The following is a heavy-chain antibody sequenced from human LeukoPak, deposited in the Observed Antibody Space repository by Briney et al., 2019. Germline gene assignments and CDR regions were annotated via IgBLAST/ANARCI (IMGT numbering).Heavy chain of an antibody. J-gene: IGHJ6*03. CDR1: GGSFSGYY. V-gene: IGHV4-34*01. D-gene: IGHD6-19*01. Sequence: SETLSLTCAVYGGSFSGYYWSWIRQPPGKGLEWIGEINHSGSTNYNPSLKSRVTISVDTSKNQFSLKLSSVTAADTAVYYCARQRDSSGWSYYYYYYMDVWGKGTTVTISS. CDR2: INHSGST. CDR3: ARQRDSSGWSYYYYYYMDV.